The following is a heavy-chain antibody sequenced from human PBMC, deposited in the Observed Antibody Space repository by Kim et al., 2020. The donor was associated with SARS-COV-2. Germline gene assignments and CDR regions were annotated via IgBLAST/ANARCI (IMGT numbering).Heavy chain of an antibody. CDR2: ISSSGSTI. V-gene: IGHV3-48*03. J-gene: IGHJ6*02. CDR1: GFTFSSYE. D-gene: IGHD4-17*01. Sequence: GGSLRLSCAASGFTFSSYEMNWVRQAPGKGLEWVSYISSSGSTIYYADSVKGRFTISRDNAKNSLYLQMNSLRAEDTAVYYCARDQAPTVTTGGGGDYYYYYGMDVWGQGTTVTVSS. CDR3: ARDQAPTVTTGGGGDYYYYYGMDV.